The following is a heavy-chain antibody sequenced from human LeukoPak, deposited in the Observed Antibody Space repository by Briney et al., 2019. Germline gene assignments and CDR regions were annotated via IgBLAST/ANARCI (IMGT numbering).Heavy chain of an antibody. V-gene: IGHV3-7*01. Sequence: HGGSLRLSCAASGFTFSTYWMSWVRQAPGKGLEWVANIKQDGSENYYVDSVKGRFTVSRDNAKNSLYLQMSSLRAEDTAVYYCARDRGRDYYDSSGYQDYWGQGTLVTVSS. CDR2: IKQDGSEN. CDR1: GFTFSTYW. CDR3: ARDRGRDYYDSSGYQDY. J-gene: IGHJ4*02. D-gene: IGHD3-22*01.